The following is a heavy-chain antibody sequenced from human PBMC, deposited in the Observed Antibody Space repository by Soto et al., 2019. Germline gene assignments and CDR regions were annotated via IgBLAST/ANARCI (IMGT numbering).Heavy chain of an antibody. V-gene: IGHV4-39*01. J-gene: IGHJ3*02. D-gene: IGHD3-16*02. CDR1: GDSISSIDYY. Sequence: QLQLQESGPGLVKASETLSLTCTVSGDSISSIDYYWAWIRQPPGKGLAWIGSIFYTGNTYYNPSLESRATISVDTSKNQFSLKLSSVTAADTAVYYCARQTTLGGVIAANVFAIWGQGTTVRVYS. CDR3: ARQTTLGGVIAANVFAI. CDR2: IFYTGNT.